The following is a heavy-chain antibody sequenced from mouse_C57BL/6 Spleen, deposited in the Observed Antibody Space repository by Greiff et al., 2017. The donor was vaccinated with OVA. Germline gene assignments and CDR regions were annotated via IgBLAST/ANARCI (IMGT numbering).Heavy chain of an antibody. CDR3: ARGDYGSSYYYAMDY. CDR1: GYTFTNYW. J-gene: IGHJ4*01. Sequence: VQVVESGAELVRPGTSVKMSCKASGYTFTNYWIGWAKQRPGHGLEWIGDIYPGGGYTNYNEKFKGKATLTADKSSSTAYMQFSSLTSEDSAIYYCARGDYGSSYYYAMDYWGQGTSVTVSS. CDR2: IYPGGGYT. D-gene: IGHD1-1*01. V-gene: IGHV1-63*01.